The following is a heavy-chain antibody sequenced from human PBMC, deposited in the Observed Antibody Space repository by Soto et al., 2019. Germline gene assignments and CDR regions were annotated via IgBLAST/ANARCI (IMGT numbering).Heavy chain of an antibody. J-gene: IGHJ3*02. CDR1: GYTFKGYG. Sequence: QAQLVQSGTELKKPGASVKVSCEASGYTFKGYGISWLRQAPGQGLEWMAWISGYNGNTKYAQNIQGRATCTTGTSTSSAYTELRSRRSYDMAVYFCAREPPYMTGWRLVFDIWGQGTRVSVSS. D-gene: IGHD3-9*01. CDR2: ISGYNGNT. V-gene: IGHV1-18*03. CDR3: AREPPYMTGWRLVFDI.